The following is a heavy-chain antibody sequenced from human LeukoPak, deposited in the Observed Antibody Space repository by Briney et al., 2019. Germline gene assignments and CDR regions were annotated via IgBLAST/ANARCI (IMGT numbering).Heavy chain of an antibody. CDR1: GFTFSSYW. J-gene: IGHJ6*02. Sequence: PGGSLRLSCAASGFTFSSYWMSWVRQAPGKGLEWLANIKQDGSEKYYVDSVKGRFTISRDNAKNSLYLQMNSLRAEDTAVYYCARVYGMVRGVRMDVWGQGTTVTVSS. V-gene: IGHV3-7*01. CDR3: ARVYGMVRGVRMDV. D-gene: IGHD3-10*01. CDR2: IKQDGSEK.